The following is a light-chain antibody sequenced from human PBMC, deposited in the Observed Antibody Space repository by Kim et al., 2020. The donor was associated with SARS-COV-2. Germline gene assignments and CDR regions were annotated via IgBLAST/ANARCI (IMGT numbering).Light chain of an antibody. V-gene: IGKV3-15*01. CDR1: QSVNTN. Sequence: EIVMTQSPATLSVSPGERATLSCRASQSVNTNLAWYQQTPGQAPSLLIYSASTRATGIPARFSGSGSGTEFTLTISSLQSEDFAVYYCQQYNNWPPYTFGQGTKLEI. CDR2: SAS. CDR3: QQYNNWPPYT. J-gene: IGKJ2*01.